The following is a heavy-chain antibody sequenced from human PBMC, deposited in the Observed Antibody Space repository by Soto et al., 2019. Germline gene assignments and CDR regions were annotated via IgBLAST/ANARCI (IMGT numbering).Heavy chain of an antibody. Sequence: PSETLSLTCTVFGGSISSYYWSWIRQPPGKGLEWIGYIYYSGSTNYNPSLKSRVTISVDTSRNQFSLKLSSVTAADTAVYYCARELGYCTNGVCYNWFDPWGQGTLVTVSS. CDR2: IYYSGST. CDR3: ARELGYCTNGVCYNWFDP. CDR1: GGSISSYY. D-gene: IGHD2-8*01. V-gene: IGHV4-59*01. J-gene: IGHJ5*02.